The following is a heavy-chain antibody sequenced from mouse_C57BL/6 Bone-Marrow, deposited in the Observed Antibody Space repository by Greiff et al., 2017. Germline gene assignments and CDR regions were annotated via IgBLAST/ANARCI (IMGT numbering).Heavy chain of an antibody. CDR2: IDPENGDT. D-gene: IGHD1-1*01. CDR1: GFNIKDAY. J-gene: IGHJ2*01. Sequence: VQLQQSGAELVRPGASVKLSCTASGFNIKDAYMHWVKQRPEQGLEWIGWIDPENGDTEYASKFQGKATITADTSSNTAYLQLSSLTSEDTAVYYCTTRTTVVAWDQGTTLTVSS. V-gene: IGHV14-4*01. CDR3: TTRTTVVA.